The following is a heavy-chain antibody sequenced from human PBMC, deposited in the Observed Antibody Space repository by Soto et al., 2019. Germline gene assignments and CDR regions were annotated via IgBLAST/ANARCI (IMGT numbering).Heavy chain of an antibody. CDR3: ARDPDKTYYDFWSGYCRFDY. V-gene: IGHV1-18*04. Sequence: QVHLVQSGAEVKKPGASVKVSCKASGYTFTSYGISWVRQAPGQGLEWMGWISAYNGNTNYAQQLQGRVTMTTDTSTSTAYMELRSLRSDDTAVYYCARDPDKTYYDFWSGYCRFDYWGQGTLVTVSS. CDR1: GYTFTSYG. CDR2: ISAYNGNT. J-gene: IGHJ4*02. D-gene: IGHD3-3*01.